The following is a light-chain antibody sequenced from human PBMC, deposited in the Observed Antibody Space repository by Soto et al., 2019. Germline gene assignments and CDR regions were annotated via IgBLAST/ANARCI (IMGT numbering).Light chain of an antibody. V-gene: IGLV4-69*01. CDR1: SGHSSYA. CDR2: LNSDGSH. Sequence: QLVLTQSPSASASLGASVKLTCTLSSGHSSYAIAWHQQQPEKGPRYLMKLNSDGSHSKGDGIPDRFSGSSSGAERYLTISSLQSEDEADYYCQTWGTGTPWVSGGGTKVTVL. CDR3: QTWGTGTPWV. J-gene: IGLJ3*02.